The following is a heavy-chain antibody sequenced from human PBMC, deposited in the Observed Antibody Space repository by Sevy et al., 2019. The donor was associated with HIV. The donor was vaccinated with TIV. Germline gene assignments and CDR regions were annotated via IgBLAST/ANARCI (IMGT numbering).Heavy chain of an antibody. CDR1: GFTFSDYY. D-gene: IGHD2-2*01. Sequence: GGSLRLSCAASGFTFSDYYMSWIRQAPGKGLEWVSYISSSGSTIYYADSVKGRFTISRDNAKNSLYLQMTSLRAEDTAVYYCARDFSTDPKNNYYYGMDVWGQGTTVTVSS. CDR2: ISSSGSTI. J-gene: IGHJ6*02. CDR3: ARDFSTDPKNNYYYGMDV. V-gene: IGHV3-11*01.